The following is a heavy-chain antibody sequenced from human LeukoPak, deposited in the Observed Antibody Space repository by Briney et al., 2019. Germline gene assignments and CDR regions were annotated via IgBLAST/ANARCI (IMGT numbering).Heavy chain of an antibody. CDR2: INHSGST. J-gene: IGHJ4*02. CDR3: ARSNGSGSYSFDY. V-gene: IGHV4-34*01. Sequence: SEPLSLTCAVYGGSFSGYYWSWIRQPPGKGLEWIGEINHSGSTNYNPSLKSRVTISVDTSKNQFSLKLSSVTAADTAVYYCARSNGSGSYSFDYWGQGTLVTVSS. CDR1: GGSFSGYY. D-gene: IGHD3-10*01.